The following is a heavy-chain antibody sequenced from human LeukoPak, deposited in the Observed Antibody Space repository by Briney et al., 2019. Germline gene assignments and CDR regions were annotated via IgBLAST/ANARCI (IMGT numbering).Heavy chain of an antibody. CDR3: ARDNDSSGYYSGDYYFYYYMDV. CDR1: GGSISSSNW. V-gene: IGHV4-4*02. D-gene: IGHD3-22*01. J-gene: IGHJ6*03. Sequence: SETLSLTCAVSGGSISSSNWWSWVRQPPGKGLEWIGRMSYSGSTDYNPSLKSRVTISVDTSKNQFSLRLSSVTAADTAVYYCARDNDSSGYYSGDYYFYYYMDVWGKGTTVTVSS. CDR2: MSYSGST.